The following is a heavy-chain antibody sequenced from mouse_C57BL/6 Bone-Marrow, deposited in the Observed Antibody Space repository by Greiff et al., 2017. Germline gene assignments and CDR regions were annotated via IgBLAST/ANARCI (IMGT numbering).Heavy chain of an antibody. CDR3: ARSGLRRFAY. D-gene: IGHD1-1*01. CDR2: IYPRSGTT. CDR1: GYTFTRYG. V-gene: IGHV1-81*01. Sequence: VQLQQSGAELARPGASVKLSCKASGYTFTRYGISWVKQRTGQGLEWIGEIYPRSGTTYYNEQFKGKATLTADKSSSKAYRELRSLTSEDSAVYFCARSGLRRFAYWGQGTLVTVSA. J-gene: IGHJ3*01.